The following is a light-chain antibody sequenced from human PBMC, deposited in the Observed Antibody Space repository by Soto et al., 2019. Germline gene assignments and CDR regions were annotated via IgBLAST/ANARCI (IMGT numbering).Light chain of an antibody. V-gene: IGKV3-15*01. CDR3: QQCNHCPLT. CDR1: QSVSSN. CDR2: GAS. Sequence: EIVMTQSPATLSVSPGERATLSCRASQSVSSNLAWYQQKPGQAPRLLIYGASTRATGIPARFSGSGSGTEFTLTISSLQSEDFAVYDCQQCNHCPLTFGQGTRGEIK. J-gene: IGKJ1*01.